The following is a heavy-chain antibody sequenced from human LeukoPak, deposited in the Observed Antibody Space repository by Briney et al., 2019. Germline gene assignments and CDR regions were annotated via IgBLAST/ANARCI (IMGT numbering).Heavy chain of an antibody. CDR1: GGSFSGYY. CDR2: FYNSGST. CDR3: ARANSGYDPFDY. D-gene: IGHD5-12*01. Sequence: SETLSLTCAVYGGSFSGYYWSWIRQPPGEGLEWIGHFYNSGSTNYNPSLKSRVAISVDTSKNQFSLKLSSVTAADTAVYFCARANSGYDPFDYWGQGTLVTVSS. J-gene: IGHJ4*02. V-gene: IGHV4-34*11.